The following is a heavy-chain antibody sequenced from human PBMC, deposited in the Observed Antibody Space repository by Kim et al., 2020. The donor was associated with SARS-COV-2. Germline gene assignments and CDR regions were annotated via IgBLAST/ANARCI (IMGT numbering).Heavy chain of an antibody. V-gene: IGHV3-33*01. D-gene: IGHD1-26*01. J-gene: IGHJ4*02. CDR3: ARGWEYLDY. CDR2: SNK. Sequence: SNKYYADSVKGRFTISRDNSKNTLYLQMNSLRAEDTAVYYCARGWEYLDYWGQGTLVTVSS.